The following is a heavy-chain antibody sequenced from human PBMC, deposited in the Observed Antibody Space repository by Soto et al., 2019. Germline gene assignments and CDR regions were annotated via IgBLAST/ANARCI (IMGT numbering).Heavy chain of an antibody. V-gene: IGHV3-33*01. CDR2: IWYDGSNK. CDR3: ARVRSCSSTTCYNFDW. CDR1: GFTFSSYG. J-gene: IGHJ4*02. D-gene: IGHD2-2*02. Sequence: QVQLVESGGGVVQPGRSLRLSCAASGFTFSSYGMHWVRQAPGKGLEWVAVIWYDGSNKYYADSVKGRFTISRDNSKNTLSLQMNSLTAEDTAVYYCARVRSCSSTTCYNFDWWGQGTLVTVSS.